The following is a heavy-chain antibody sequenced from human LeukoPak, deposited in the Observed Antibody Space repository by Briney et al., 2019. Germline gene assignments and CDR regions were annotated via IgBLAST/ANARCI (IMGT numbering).Heavy chain of an antibody. D-gene: IGHD3-10*02. CDR2: ISGSGVTT. J-gene: IGHJ6*03. V-gene: IGHV3-23*01. CDR1: GFPFTSYA. Sequence: GGSLRLSCAASGFPFTSYAMTWVRQAPGKGLEWVSAISGSGVTTYFADSVKGRFTISRDNSKNTLYLQMNSLRAEDTAVYYCARDSYALFGETYYMDVWGKGTTVTISS. CDR3: ARDSYALFGETYYMDV.